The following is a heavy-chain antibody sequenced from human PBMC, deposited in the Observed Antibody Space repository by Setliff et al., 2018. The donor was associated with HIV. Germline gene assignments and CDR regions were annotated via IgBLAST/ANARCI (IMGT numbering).Heavy chain of an antibody. Sequence: PSETLSLTCAVYGGSFSGYYWSWIRQAPGKGLEWIGRIYTSGSTNYNPSLKSRVTISVDTSKNQFSLKLSSVTAADTAVYYCARVSCSSWYSIPRYYYYSMDVWGNGTTVTVSS. CDR3: ARVSCSSWYSIPRYYYYSMDV. D-gene: IGHD6-13*01. J-gene: IGHJ6*03. V-gene: IGHV4-59*10. CDR2: IYTSGST. CDR1: GGSFSGYY.